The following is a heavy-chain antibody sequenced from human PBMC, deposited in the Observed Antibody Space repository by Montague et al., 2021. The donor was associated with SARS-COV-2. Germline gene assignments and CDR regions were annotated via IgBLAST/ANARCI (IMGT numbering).Heavy chain of an antibody. CDR3: ARLTVIVDTSGGTLHWFDP. J-gene: IGHJ5*02. Sequence: TLSLTCAVSGGSVSSGDFFWTWVRQPPGRGLEWIGSTSHSGGSKYXRCLKSRIALSLDTSANHFSLSLNSVTAADSATYYCARLTVIVDTSGGTLHWFDPGGQGALVTVSS. D-gene: IGHD2-21*02. CDR2: TSHSGGS. CDR1: GGSVSSGDFF. V-gene: IGHV4-30-2*05.